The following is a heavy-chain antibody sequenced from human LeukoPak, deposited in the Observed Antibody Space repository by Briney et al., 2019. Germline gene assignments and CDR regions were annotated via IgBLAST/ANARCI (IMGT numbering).Heavy chain of an antibody. V-gene: IGHV4-30-4*08. D-gene: IGHD3-22*01. J-gene: IGHJ4*02. Sequence: SQTLSLTCTVSGGSISSGDYYWSWIRQPPGKGLEWIGYIYYCGSTYYNPSLKSRVTISVDTSKDQFSLKLSSVTAADTAVYYCAREYYYDSSGYYFDYWGQGTLVTVSS. CDR2: IYYCGST. CDR3: AREYYYDSSGYYFDY. CDR1: GGSISSGDYY.